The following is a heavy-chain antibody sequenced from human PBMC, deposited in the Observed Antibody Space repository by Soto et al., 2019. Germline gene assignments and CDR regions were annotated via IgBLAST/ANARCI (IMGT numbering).Heavy chain of an antibody. J-gene: IGHJ4*02. CDR3: ARDGLTFGGD. CDR1: GFTFRGYG. V-gene: IGHV3-30*03. D-gene: IGHD3-16*01. Sequence: QVQLVESGGGVVQPGRSLRLSCAASGFTFRGYGMHWVRQAPGRGLEWVALISYDGSIKYYADSVRGRFTISRDNARSTLYLQMNSLRLDDTAVYFCARDGLTFGGDWGQGTLVAVSS. CDR2: ISYDGSIK.